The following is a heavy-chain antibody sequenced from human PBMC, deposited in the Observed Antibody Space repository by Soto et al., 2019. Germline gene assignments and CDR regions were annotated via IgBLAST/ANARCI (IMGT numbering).Heavy chain of an antibody. V-gene: IGHV1-46*01. D-gene: IGHD3-3*01. CDR1: GYTFTSYY. Sequence: ASVKVSFKASGYTFTSYYMHWVRQAPGQGLEWMGIINPNNGSTNYAQKLQGRVTMTTDTSTSTAYMELRSLRSDDPAVYYCARFLYELWSGYYPQSTFYYWSQGTLVTVSS. CDR3: ARFLYELWSGYYPQSTFYY. J-gene: IGHJ4*02. CDR2: INPNNGST.